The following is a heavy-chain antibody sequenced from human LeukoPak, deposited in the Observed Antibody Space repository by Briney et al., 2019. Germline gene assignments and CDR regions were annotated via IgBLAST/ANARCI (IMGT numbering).Heavy chain of an antibody. CDR2: INPDSGGT. D-gene: IGHD1-7*01. CDR3: ARDLDNWNYDPFDY. V-gene: IGHV1-2*02. J-gene: IGHJ4*02. CDR1: GYTFTAHY. Sequence: ASVRVSCKTSGYTFTAHYLHWVRQAPGQGLQWMGWINPDSGGTNYAQTFQGRVTMSSDTSVDTAYMELTSLTSDDSAVYYCARDLDNWNYDPFDYWDQGTLVTVSS.